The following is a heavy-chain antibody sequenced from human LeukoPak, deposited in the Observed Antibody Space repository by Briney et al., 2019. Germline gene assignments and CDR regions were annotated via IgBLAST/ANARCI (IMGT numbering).Heavy chain of an antibody. J-gene: IGHJ4*02. CDR1: GFTFSDYY. V-gene: IGHV3-15*01. D-gene: IGHD3-16*02. CDR2: IKSNTDGGTT. CDR3: TTDGGAISY. Sequence: GGSLRLSCAASGFTFSDYYMSWVRQAPGKGLEWVGRIKSNTDGGTTDYAAPVKGRFTISRDDSKNTLYLQMNSLKTEDTAVYYCTTDGGAISYWGQGTLVTVSS.